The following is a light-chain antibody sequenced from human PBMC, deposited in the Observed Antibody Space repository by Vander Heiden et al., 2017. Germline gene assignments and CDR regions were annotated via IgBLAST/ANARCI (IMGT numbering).Light chain of an antibody. J-gene: IGKJ4*01. CDR3: QQRYSTPLS. CDR1: QSISSY. V-gene: IGKV1-39*01. Sequence: DIQLTKYPSSLSASVGDRVTITCRARQSISSYLKWYKKKSGKASKLLIYDASSLKSGVPSRFSGSGSGTDFTLTISSLQPEDFATYYCQQRYSTPLSVGGGTKVEIK. CDR2: DAS.